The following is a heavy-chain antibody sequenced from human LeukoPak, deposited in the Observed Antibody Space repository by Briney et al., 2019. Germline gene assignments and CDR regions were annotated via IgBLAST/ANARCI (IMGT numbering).Heavy chain of an antibody. CDR3: ARVSMTAYLNHY. D-gene: IGHD1-14*01. J-gene: IGHJ4*02. CDR2: ISSSSNTI. CDR1: GFTLSSYS. Sequence: GGSLRLSCAASGFTLSSYSMNGVRQAPGKGLEGVSYISSSSNTIYYADSVKGRFTISRDNAKNSLYMQMNSLRAEDTAVYYCARVSMTAYLNHYWGQGTLVTVSS. V-gene: IGHV3-48*01.